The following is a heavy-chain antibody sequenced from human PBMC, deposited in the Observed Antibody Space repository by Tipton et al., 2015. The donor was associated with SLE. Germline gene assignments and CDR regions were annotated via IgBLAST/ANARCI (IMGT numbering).Heavy chain of an antibody. D-gene: IGHD6-19*01. CDR1: GGSFSGYY. J-gene: IGHJ4*02. Sequence: TLSLTCAVYGGSFSGYYWSWIRQPPGKGLEWIGEINHSGSTNYNPSLKSRVTISLDTSKNQFSLKLSSVTAADTAVYYCAGIAVAGTVAYWGQGPLVTVSS. CDR2: INHSGST. V-gene: IGHV4-34*01. CDR3: AGIAVAGTVAY.